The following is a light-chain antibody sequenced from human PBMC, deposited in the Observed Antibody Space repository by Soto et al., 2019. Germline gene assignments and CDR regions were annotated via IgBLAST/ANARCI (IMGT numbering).Light chain of an antibody. V-gene: IGKV1-39*01. J-gene: IGKJ3*01. CDR2: AAS. Sequence: DIQMTQSPSSLSASVGDRVTITCRASQSISTYLYWYQQKPGKAPKLLIYAASSLQSGVPSRFSGSGSGTDFTLTITSLQPEDVAIYYCQQYYATPFTFGPGTKVDI. CDR1: QSISTY. CDR3: QQYYATPFT.